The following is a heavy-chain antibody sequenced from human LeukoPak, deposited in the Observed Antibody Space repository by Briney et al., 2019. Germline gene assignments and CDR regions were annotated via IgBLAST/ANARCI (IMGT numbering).Heavy chain of an antibody. CDR3: AKDGPDGDHEIDC. V-gene: IGHV3-30*18. D-gene: IGHD4-17*01. Sequence: GGSLRPSCAASGFTFSTYAIHWVRQAPGKGLEWVAIISYDGSNKYYVDSVKGRFTISRDNSKNTLYLQMNSLRAEDTGVYYSAKDGPDGDHEIDCWGQGTLVTVSS. CDR2: ISYDGSNK. J-gene: IGHJ4*02. CDR1: GFTFSTYA.